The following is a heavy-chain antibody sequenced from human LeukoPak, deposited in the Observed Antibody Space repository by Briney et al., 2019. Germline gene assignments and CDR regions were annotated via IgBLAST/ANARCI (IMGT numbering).Heavy chain of an antibody. D-gene: IGHD2/OR15-2a*01. CDR1: GFTFSTYA. V-gene: IGHV3-30*18. J-gene: IGHJ4*02. CDR2: ISFDGSNK. CDR3: AKESAFHCFDY. Sequence: PGGSLRLSCAASGFTFSTYAMHWVRQAPGKGLEWMALISFDGSNKYYADSVKGRFTISRDNSKNTLYLQMNSLRAEDTAVYYCAKESAFHCFDYWAREPWSPSPQ.